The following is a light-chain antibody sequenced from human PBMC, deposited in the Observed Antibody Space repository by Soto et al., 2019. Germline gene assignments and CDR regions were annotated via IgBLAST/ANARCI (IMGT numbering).Light chain of an antibody. V-gene: IGKV3-20*01. J-gene: IGKJ3*01. CDR2: GAS. CDR1: QSVSSSY. CDR3: QQYASSPFT. Sequence: EIVLTQSPDTLSLSPGERGALSCRASQSVSSSYLAWYQQKPGQAPRLVIYGASSRATGIPDRFSGSGSGTDFTLTISRLEPEDFEVYYCQQYASSPFTFGPGTKVDIK.